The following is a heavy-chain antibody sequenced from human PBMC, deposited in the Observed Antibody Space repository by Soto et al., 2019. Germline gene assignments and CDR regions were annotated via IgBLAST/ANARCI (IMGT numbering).Heavy chain of an antibody. CDR3: ARVKKQLEGNYYYYGMDV. CDR1: GGSFSGYY. V-gene: IGHV4-34*01. D-gene: IGHD6-6*01. CDR2: INHSGGT. J-gene: IGHJ6*02. Sequence: SETLSLTCAVYGGSFSGYYWTWIRQAPGKELGWIGEINHSGGTNYNSSLKSRVTISVDTSKNQFSLILYSVTAADTAVYYCARVKKQLEGNYYYYGMDVWGQGTTVTVSS.